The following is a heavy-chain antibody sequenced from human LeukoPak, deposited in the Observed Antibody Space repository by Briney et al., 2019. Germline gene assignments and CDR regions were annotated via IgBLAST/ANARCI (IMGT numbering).Heavy chain of an antibody. D-gene: IGHD7-27*01. CDR1: GFTFDDYA. V-gene: IGHV3-9*01. J-gene: IGHJ4*02. Sequence: PGGSLRLSCAASGFTFDDYAMHWVRQAPGKGLEWVSGISWNSGSIGYADSVKGRFTVSRDDSKNTLYLQMNSLRAEDTAVYYCAKDGGLWVSAHWGDSWGRGTLVTVSS. CDR3: AKDGGLWVSAHWGDS. CDR2: ISWNSGSI.